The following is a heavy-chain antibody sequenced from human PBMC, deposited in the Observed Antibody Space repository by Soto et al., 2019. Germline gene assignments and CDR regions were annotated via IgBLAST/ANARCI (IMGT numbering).Heavy chain of an antibody. D-gene: IGHD3-10*01. CDR1: GYTFTGYY. CDR2: INPNSGGT. V-gene: IGHV1-2*02. Sequence: GSSVKVSCKASGYTFTGYYMPWMRQAPGQGLEWMGWINPNSGGTNYAQKFQGRVTMTRDTSVSTAYMQLSRLRSDDTAVYYCSRVAGYYSYGMDVWCQGTTVTVSS. CDR3: SRVAGYYSYGMDV. J-gene: IGHJ6*02.